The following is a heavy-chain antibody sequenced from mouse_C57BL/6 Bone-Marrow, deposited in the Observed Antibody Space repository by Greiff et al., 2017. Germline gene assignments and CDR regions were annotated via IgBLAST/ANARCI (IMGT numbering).Heavy chain of an antibody. V-gene: IGHV1-62-2*01. D-gene: IGHD2-4*01. J-gene: IGHJ2*01. CDR2: FYPGSGSI. CDR1: GYIFTEYT. Sequence: VQLQQSGAELVKPGASVKLSCKASGYIFTEYTIHWVKQRSGQGLEWIGWFYPGSGSIKYNERFKDKATLTADKSSNTVYMELSRLTSEDSAVYFCARHERYYDYEGYFDYGGQGTTLTVSS. CDR3: ARHERYYDYEGYFDY.